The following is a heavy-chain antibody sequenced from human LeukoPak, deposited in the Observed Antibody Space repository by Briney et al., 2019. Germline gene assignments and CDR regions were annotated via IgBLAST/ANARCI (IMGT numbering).Heavy chain of an antibody. J-gene: IGHJ4*02. D-gene: IGHD6-19*01. CDR1: GFTFSNYW. CDR2: IRQDGGER. Sequence: QPGGSLRLSCAASGFTFSNYWMNWVRQAPGKGLEWVANIRQDGGERYYVDSVTGRFIISRDNAKNSLYLQMNSLRAEDTAVYYCASTSSGWFLDINWGQGTLVTVSS. CDR3: ASTSSGWFLDIN. V-gene: IGHV3-7*01.